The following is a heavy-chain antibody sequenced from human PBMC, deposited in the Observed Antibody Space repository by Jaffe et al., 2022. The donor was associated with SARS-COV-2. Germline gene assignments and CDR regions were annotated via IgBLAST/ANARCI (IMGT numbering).Heavy chain of an antibody. V-gene: IGHV3-30-3*01. J-gene: IGHJ6*02. CDR3: ARDDVPPSMVVAAAYYYYGMDV. D-gene: IGHD2-15*01. CDR1: GFTFSSYA. Sequence: QVQLVESGGGVVQPGRSLRLSCAASGFTFSSYAMHWVRQAPGKGLEWVAVISYDGSYKYYADSVKGRFTISRDNSKNTLYLQMSSLRAEDTAVYYCARDDVPPSMVVAAAYYYYGMDVWGQGTTVTVSS. CDR2: ISYDGSYK.